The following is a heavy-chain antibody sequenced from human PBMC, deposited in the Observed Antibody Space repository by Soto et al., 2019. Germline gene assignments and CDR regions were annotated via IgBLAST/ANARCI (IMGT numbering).Heavy chain of an antibody. CDR1: GFTFSSYG. J-gene: IGHJ4*02. Sequence: QVQLVESGGGVVQPGRSLRLSCAASGFTFSSYGMHWVRQAPGKGLEWVAVISYDGSNKYYADSVKGRFTISRDNSKNTLYLQMSSLRAEGTAVYYCAPWFGAFDYWGQGTLVTVSS. CDR3: APWFGAFDY. D-gene: IGHD3-10*01. CDR2: ISYDGSNK. V-gene: IGHV3-30*03.